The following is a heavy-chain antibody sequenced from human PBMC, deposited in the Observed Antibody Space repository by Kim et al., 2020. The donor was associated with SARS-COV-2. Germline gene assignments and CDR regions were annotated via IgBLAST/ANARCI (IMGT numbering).Heavy chain of an antibody. CDR2: INYSGST. J-gene: IGHJ4*02. V-gene: IGHV4-31*03. CDR1: GGSISRGGYY. D-gene: IGHD6-13*01. Sequence: SETLSLTCTVSGGSISRGGYYWSWIRQHPGKGLEWIGYINYSGSTYYNPSLKSRVTISDDTSKNQFSLKLSSVTAADTAVYYCARTGDSSSWFDYWGQGTLFTVSS. CDR3: ARTGDSSSWFDY.